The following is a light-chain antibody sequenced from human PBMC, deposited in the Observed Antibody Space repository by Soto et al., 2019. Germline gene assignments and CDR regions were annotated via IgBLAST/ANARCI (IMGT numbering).Light chain of an antibody. V-gene: IGKV1-39*01. CDR3: QQSYNNPRT. Sequence: DIQMTQSPSSLSASVGDSVTITCRASQSISHFLNWYQQKPGKAPKRLIYAASTLESGVPSRFSGSASGTYFTLTISSLLPEDFATYYCQQSYNNPRTFGQGTLLEIK. CDR2: AAS. CDR1: QSISHF. J-gene: IGKJ2*01.